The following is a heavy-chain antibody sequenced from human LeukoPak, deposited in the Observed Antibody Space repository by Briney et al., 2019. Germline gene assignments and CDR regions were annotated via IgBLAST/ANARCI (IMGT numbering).Heavy chain of an antibody. J-gene: IGHJ4*02. V-gene: IGHV1-46*01. Sequence: GASVKVSCKAPGYTFTSYYMHWVRQAPGQGLEWMGIINPSGGSTSYAQKFQGRVTMTRDTSTSTVYMELSSLRSEDTAVYYRARALTGYSSGWYSLLDYWGQGTLVTVSS. CDR3: ARALTGYSSGWYSLLDY. CDR2: INPSGGST. D-gene: IGHD6-19*01. CDR1: GYTFTSYY.